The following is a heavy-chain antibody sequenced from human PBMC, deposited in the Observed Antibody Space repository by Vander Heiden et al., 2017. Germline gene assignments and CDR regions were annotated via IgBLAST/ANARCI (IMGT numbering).Heavy chain of an antibody. Sequence: QVQLVESGGGVVQPGRSLRLSCATSGFTFSSHGMHWGRQDPGKGLEWVAVVWYDESKKYYADSVKGRFTISRDNSKNTLYLQMNSLRAEDTAVYYCARDQGEYSSGWFFYWGQGTLVTVSS. V-gene: IGHV3-33*01. CDR2: VWYDESKK. CDR3: ARDQGEYSSGWFFY. J-gene: IGHJ4*02. CDR1: GFTFSSHG. D-gene: IGHD6-19*01.